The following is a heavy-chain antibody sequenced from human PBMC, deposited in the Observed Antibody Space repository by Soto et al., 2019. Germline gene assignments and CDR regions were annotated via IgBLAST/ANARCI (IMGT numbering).Heavy chain of an antibody. J-gene: IGHJ6*02. V-gene: IGHV1-69*01. CDR1: GGTFSSYA. Sequence: QVQLVQSGAEVKKPGSSVKVSCKASGGTFSSYAISWVRQAPGQGLEWMGGIIPIFGTANYAQKFQGRVTITADESTSTAYMEQSSLRSEDTAVYYCARDDWSSTSCYPGYYYYGMDVWGQGTTVTVSS. CDR3: ARDDWSSTSCYPGYYYYGMDV. D-gene: IGHD2-2*01. CDR2: IIPIFGTA.